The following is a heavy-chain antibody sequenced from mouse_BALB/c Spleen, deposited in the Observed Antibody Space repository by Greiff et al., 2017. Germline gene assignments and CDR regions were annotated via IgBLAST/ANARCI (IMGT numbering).Heavy chain of an antibody. CDR2: ISNLAYSI. J-gene: IGHJ2*01. Sequence: EVKLVESGGGLVQPGGSRKLSCAASGFTFSDYGMAWVRQAPGKGPEWVAFISNLAYSIYYADTVTGRFTISRENAKNTLYLEMSSLRSEDTAMYYCARDSSGYEYYFDYWGQGTTLTVSS. D-gene: IGHD3-1*01. CDR3: ARDSSGYEYYFDY. V-gene: IGHV5-15*02. CDR1: GFTFSDYG.